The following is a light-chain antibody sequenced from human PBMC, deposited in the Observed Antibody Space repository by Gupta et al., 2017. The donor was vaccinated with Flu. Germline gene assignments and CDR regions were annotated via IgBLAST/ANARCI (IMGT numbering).Light chain of an antibody. CDR1: ERVSTY. Sequence: PSSLSASVGDRITLTCLASERVSTYLNWYQHTPGKAPKLLIYVASNLQSGVPSRFSGSGSGTEFTLTISRLQPEDFATYYCQQSDSTPLTFGQGTKVEIK. J-gene: IGKJ1*01. CDR2: VAS. V-gene: IGKV1-39*01. CDR3: QQSDSTPLT.